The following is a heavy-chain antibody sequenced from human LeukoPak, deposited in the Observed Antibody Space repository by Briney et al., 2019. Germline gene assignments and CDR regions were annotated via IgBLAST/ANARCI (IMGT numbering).Heavy chain of an antibody. J-gene: IGHJ4*02. CDR2: ISSSSSYI. Sequence: PGGSLRLSCAASGFTFSSYSMNWVRQAPGKGLEWVSSISSSSSYIYYADSVKGRFTISRDNAKNSLYLQMNSLRAEDTAVYYCARDQLLWFGELLGNFDYWGRGTLVTVSS. V-gene: IGHV3-21*01. CDR3: ARDQLLWFGELLGNFDY. D-gene: IGHD3-10*01. CDR1: GFTFSSYS.